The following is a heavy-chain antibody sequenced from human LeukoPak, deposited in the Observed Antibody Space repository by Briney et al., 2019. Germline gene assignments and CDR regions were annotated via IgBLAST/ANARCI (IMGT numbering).Heavy chain of an antibody. D-gene: IGHD4-17*01. CDR2: IYYTGTT. V-gene: IGHV4-39*07. Sequence: PSETLSLTCTVSGGSMNISNYYWAWIRQPPGKGLEWLGSIYYTGTTYYNPSLNHRVTISVDTSQNQFSLRLSSVTAADTAVYYCARLSTVTTSFDYWGQGTLVTVSS. CDR3: ARLSTVTTSFDY. J-gene: IGHJ4*02. CDR1: GGSMNISNYY.